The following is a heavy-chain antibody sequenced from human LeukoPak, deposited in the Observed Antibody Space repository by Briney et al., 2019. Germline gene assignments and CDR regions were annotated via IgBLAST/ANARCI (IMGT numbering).Heavy chain of an antibody. CDR3: ARDRRQYYYGSGSSQGY. CDR2: ISSSSSYI. V-gene: IGHV3-21*01. Sequence: GGSLRLSCAASGFTFSSYSMNWVRQAPGKGLEWVSSISSSSSYIYYADSVKGRFAISRDNAKISLYLQMNSLRAEDTAVYYCARDRRQYYYGSGSSQGYWGQGTLVTVSS. J-gene: IGHJ4*02. D-gene: IGHD3-10*01. CDR1: GFTFSSYS.